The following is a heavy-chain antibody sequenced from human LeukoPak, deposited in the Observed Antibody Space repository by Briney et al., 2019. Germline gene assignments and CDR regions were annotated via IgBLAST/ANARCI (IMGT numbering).Heavy chain of an antibody. CDR3: VKVALTYCGGDCYSDY. D-gene: IGHD2-21*02. CDR1: GFTVSTNY. J-gene: IGHJ4*02. Sequence: PGGSLRLSCVASGFTVSTNYMTWVRQAPGKGLEYVSAISSSGGATYYEDSVKGRFTISRDNSKNTLYLQMSSLRAEDTAVYYCVKVALTYCGGDCYSDYWGQGTLVTVSS. CDR2: ISSSGGAT. V-gene: IGHV3-64D*09.